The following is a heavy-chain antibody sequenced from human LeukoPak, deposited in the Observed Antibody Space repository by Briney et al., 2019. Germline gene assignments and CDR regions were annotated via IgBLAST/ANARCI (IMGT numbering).Heavy chain of an antibody. D-gene: IGHD6-6*01. CDR2: MNPNSGNT. CDR3: ARGPRIGARPRNWFDP. V-gene: IGHV1-8*01. CDR1: GYTFTSYD. J-gene: IGHJ5*02. Sequence: GASVPVSFMASGYTFTSYDINWLRQATGQGLEWMGWMNPNSGNTGYAQKFQGRVTMTRNTSISTAYMELSSLRPEDTAVYYCARGPRIGARPRNWFDPGGQGTLVTVSS.